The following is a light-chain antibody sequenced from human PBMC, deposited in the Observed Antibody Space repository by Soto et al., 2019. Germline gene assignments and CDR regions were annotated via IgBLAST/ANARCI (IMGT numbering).Light chain of an antibody. Sequence: EIVLTQSPATLSSSPGERATLSCRASQSIDTYLAWYQQKPGQAPRLLIYDASDSATGIPARFSGSGSGTAFTLTNSGLQPEDFALYYCQQRYNWPLTFGGGTKVDIE. J-gene: IGKJ4*01. CDR3: QQRYNWPLT. CDR1: QSIDTY. V-gene: IGKV3-11*01. CDR2: DAS.